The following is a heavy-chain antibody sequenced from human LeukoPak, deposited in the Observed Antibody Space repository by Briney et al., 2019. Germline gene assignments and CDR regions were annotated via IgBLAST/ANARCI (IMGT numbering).Heavy chain of an antibody. J-gene: IGHJ3*01. CDR3: ARGGWLQSDDAFGV. D-gene: IGHD5-24*01. Sequence: GRSLRLSCAASGFTFSSYAMHWVRQAPGKGLEWVAVISYDGNNKYYADSVKGRFTSSRDNSKNTLYLQMNSLRAEDTAVYYCARGGWLQSDDAFGVWGQGTMVTVSS. V-gene: IGHV3-30-3*01. CDR1: GFTFSSYA. CDR2: ISYDGNNK.